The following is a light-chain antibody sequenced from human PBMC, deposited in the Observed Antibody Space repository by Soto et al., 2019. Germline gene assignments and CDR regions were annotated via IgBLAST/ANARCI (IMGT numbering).Light chain of an antibody. V-gene: IGKV3-20*01. J-gene: IGKJ1*01. Sequence: EIVLTQSPGTLSLSPGEGATLSCRASQSVSTNFFAWYQQKPGQAHRLLIYGASTRATGIPDRFSGSGSGTDFTLTISRLEPEDFAVYDCQQYGRTSWTFGQGTKVEIK. CDR2: GAS. CDR1: QSVSTNF. CDR3: QQYGRTSWT.